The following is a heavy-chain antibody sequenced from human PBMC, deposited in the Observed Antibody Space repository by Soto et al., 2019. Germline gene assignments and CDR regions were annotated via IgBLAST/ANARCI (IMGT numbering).Heavy chain of an antibody. CDR1: GGSISVHS. D-gene: IGHD5-18*01. CDR2: IYYIGTT. V-gene: IGHV4-59*11. CDR3: ARSGSKYGANAFDI. Sequence: PSQTVSDGCPVAGGSISVHSWNWIRQPPGKGLEYIGHIYYIGTTNYNPSLKSRATISVDTSKNQFSLKLTSVTAADTAVYFCARSGSKYGANAFDIWEQGTMVTV. J-gene: IGHJ3*02.